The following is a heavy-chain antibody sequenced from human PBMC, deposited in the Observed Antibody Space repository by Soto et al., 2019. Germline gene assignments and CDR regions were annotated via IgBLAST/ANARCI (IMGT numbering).Heavy chain of an antibody. D-gene: IGHD3-16*02. V-gene: IGHV1-18*01. CDR1: GYTFTSYG. CDR3: ARLHLGELSLFGGSDY. Sequence: QVQLVQSGAEVKKPGASVKVSCKASGYTFTSYGISWVRQAPGQGLEWMGWISAYNGNTNYAQKLQGRVTMTTDTSTRTAYMELRSLRSDDTAVYYCARLHLGELSLFGGSDYWGQGTLVTVSS. CDR2: ISAYNGNT. J-gene: IGHJ4*02.